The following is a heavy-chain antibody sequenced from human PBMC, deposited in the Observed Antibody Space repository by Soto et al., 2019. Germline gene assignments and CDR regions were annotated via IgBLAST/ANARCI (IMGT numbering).Heavy chain of an antibody. Sequence: SETLSLTCTVSGGSISSSSYYWGWLRQPPGKGLEWIGSIYYSGSTYYNPSLKSRVTISVDTSKNQFPLKLSSVTAADTAVYYCSSPGVAAAEYYYGMDVWGQGTTVTVSS. CDR1: GGSISSSSYY. J-gene: IGHJ6*02. D-gene: IGHD6-13*01. CDR2: IYYSGST. V-gene: IGHV4-39*01. CDR3: SSPGVAAAEYYYGMDV.